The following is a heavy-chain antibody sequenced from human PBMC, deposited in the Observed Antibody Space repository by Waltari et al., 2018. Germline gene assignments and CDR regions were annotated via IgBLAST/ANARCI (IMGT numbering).Heavy chain of an antibody. CDR1: GFTFSTYW. D-gene: IGHD1-26*01. CDR2: MTPDGSGE. CDR3: TGWGTYNY. J-gene: IGHJ4*02. Sequence: EVRLVESGGGLVQPGGSLRLSCAASGFTFSTYWMNWVRQAPGRGLGWVANMTPDGSGERWVDSVKGRFTISRDNAKNSLYLQMNSLRVDDTAVYYCTGWGTYNYWGQGTLVTVSS. V-gene: IGHV3-7*01.